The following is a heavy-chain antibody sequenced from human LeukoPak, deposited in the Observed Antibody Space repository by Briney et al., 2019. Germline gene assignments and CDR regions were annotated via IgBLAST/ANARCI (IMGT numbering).Heavy chain of an antibody. CDR2: ITGGGSGI. J-gene: IGHJ4*02. CDR3: AKWGDYDVLTGYYVSDY. Sequence: GGSLRPSCAASGFTFSNYAMSWVRQAPGKGLEWVSAITGGGSGIYYADSMKSRSTISRDNSKNTLYLQINSLRAEDTAVYYCAKWGDYDVLTGYYVSDYWGQGTLVTVSS. D-gene: IGHD3-9*01. CDR1: GFTFSNYA. V-gene: IGHV3-23*01.